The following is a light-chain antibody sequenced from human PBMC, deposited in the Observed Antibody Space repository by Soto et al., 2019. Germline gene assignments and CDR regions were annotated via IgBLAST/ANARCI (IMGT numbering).Light chain of an antibody. CDR2: SSS. CDR3: QQSRIWPLT. Sequence: EIVMTQSPATLSVSPGERETHSCRASQKIGNDLAWYQQKPGRSPRLLIYSSSTRATDIPVRFSGSGSGTEFTLTISSLQSRDFAVYYCQQSRIWPLTFGGGTKVDI. J-gene: IGKJ4*01. CDR1: QKIGND. V-gene: IGKV3-15*01.